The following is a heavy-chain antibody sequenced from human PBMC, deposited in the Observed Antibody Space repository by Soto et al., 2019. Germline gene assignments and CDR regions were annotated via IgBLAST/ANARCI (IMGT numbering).Heavy chain of an antibody. CDR3: ASYTGSYFPVGHDR. D-gene: IGHD1-26*01. CDR1: GFTFSSVW. V-gene: IGHV3-7*01. Sequence: EAQLVESGGGLVQPGGSLRLSCVASGFTFSSVWMSWVRQAPGGGLEWVANIKQDGSEIHYLESVKGRFTIFRDNARKSLYLQMTSLGVADTAVYFCASYTGSYFPVGHDRWGQGTLVTVSS. CDR2: IKQDGSEI. J-gene: IGHJ5*02.